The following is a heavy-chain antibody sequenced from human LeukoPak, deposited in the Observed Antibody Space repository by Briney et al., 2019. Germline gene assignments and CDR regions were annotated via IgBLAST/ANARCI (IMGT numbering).Heavy chain of an antibody. D-gene: IGHD3-10*01. V-gene: IGHV3-23*01. CDR1: GFTFSSYA. Sequence: GGSLRLSCAASGFTFSSYAMSWVRQAPGKGLEWVSAISGSGGSTYYADSVKGRFTISRDNSKNTLYLQMNSLRAEDTAVYYCARHKSVSYDAFDLWGRGTMVTVSS. J-gene: IGHJ3*01. CDR3: ARHKSVSYDAFDL. CDR2: ISGSGGST.